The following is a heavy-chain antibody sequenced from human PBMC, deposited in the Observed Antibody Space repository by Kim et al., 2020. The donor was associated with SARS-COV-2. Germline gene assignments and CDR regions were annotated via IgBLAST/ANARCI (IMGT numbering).Heavy chain of an antibody. CDR2: IYYSGST. Sequence: SETLSLTCTVSGGSISSYYWSWIRQPPGKGLEWIGYIYYSGSTNHNPSLKSRVTISVDTSKNQFSLKLSSVTAADTAVYYCASGEGISPQSWYFDLWGRGTLVTVSS. J-gene: IGHJ2*01. V-gene: IGHV4-59*01. CDR1: GGSISSYY. CDR3: ASGEGISPQSWYFDL. D-gene: IGHD3-10*01.